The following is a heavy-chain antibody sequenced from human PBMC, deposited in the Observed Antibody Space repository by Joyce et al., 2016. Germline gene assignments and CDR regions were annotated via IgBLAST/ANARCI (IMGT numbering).Heavy chain of an antibody. CDR3: ARDDQENQNDDFRSGYILGAFDI. CDR1: GYTFTYYA. V-gene: IGHV1-3*01. CDR2: MNANKGNA. D-gene: IGHD3-3*01. J-gene: IGHJ3*02. Sequence: QVQLVQSGAEVKKPGASVKVSCKASGYTFTYYAMHGVRQAPGQGLAWMGCMNANKGNAKYSQKCQGRVTITRDTSASAAYMELSSLRSEDTAVYYCARDDQENQNDDFRSGYILGAFDIWGQGTMVTVSS.